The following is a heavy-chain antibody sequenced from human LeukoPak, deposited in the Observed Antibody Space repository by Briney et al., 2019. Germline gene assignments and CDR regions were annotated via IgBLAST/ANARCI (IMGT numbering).Heavy chain of an antibody. J-gene: IGHJ4*02. CDR1: GYTFASYY. D-gene: IGHD3-22*01. Sequence: GASVQVSCKASGYTFASYYMHWVRQAPGQGLEWMGIINPIGGSTNYAQKFQGRVTMTRDTSTSTVYTELSSLRSEDTAVYYCARGLRASSGYIDYWGQGTLVTVSS. CDR3: ARGLRASSGYIDY. V-gene: IGHV1-46*01. CDR2: INPIGGST.